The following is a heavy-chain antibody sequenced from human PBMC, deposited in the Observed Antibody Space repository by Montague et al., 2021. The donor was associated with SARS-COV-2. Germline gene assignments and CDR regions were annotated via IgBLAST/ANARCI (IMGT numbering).Heavy chain of an antibody. CDR3: ARGGRQQLVRLSGMDV. D-gene: IGHD6-13*01. J-gene: IGHJ6*02. CDR2: IYYSGST. Sequence: SETLSLTCTVSGGSISSSSYYWGWIHQPPGKGLEWIGSIYYSGSTYYNPSLKSRVTISVDTSKNQFSLKLSSVTAADTAVYYCARGGRQQLVRLSGMDVWGQGTTVTVSS. V-gene: IGHV4-39*07. CDR1: GGSISSSSYY.